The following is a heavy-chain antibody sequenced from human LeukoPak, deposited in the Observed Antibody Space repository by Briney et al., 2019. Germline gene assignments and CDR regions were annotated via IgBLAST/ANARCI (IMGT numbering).Heavy chain of an antibody. J-gene: IGHJ4*02. CDR3: AKDRGYSYGYVGY. Sequence: PGGSLRLSCAASGFTFSSYGMHCVRQAPGKGLEWVAVIWYDGSNKYYADSVKGRFTISRDNSKNTLYLQMNSLRAEDTAVYYCAKDRGYSYGYVGYWGQGTLVTVSS. D-gene: IGHD5-18*01. V-gene: IGHV3-33*06. CDR1: GFTFSSYG. CDR2: IWYDGSNK.